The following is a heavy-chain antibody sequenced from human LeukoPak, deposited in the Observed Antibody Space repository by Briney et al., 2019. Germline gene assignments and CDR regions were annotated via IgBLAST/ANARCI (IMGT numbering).Heavy chain of an antibody. CDR2: IIPILGIA. J-gene: IGHJ5*02. Sequence: SVKVSCKASGGTFSSYAISWVRQAPGQGLEWMGRIIPILGIANYAQKFQGRVTITADKSTSTAYMELSSLRSEDTAVYYCAREDTVTEKTYWFDPWGQGTLVTVSS. CDR1: GGTFSSYA. D-gene: IGHD4-17*01. V-gene: IGHV1-69*04. CDR3: AREDTVTEKTYWFDP.